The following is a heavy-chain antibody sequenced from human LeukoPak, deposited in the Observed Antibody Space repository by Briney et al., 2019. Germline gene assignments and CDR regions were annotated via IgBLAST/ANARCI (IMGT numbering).Heavy chain of an antibody. Sequence: GGSLRLSCAASGFTFSSYAMHWVRQAPGKGLEWVAVISYDGSNKYYADSVKGRFTISRDNSKNTLYLQMNSLRAEDTAVYYCRGTIVVAPAASYYYYYMDVWGKGTTVTVSS. CDR3: RGTIVVAPAASYYYYYMDV. D-gene: IGHD2-2*01. CDR1: GFTFSSYA. J-gene: IGHJ6*03. V-gene: IGHV3-30*04. CDR2: ISYDGSNK.